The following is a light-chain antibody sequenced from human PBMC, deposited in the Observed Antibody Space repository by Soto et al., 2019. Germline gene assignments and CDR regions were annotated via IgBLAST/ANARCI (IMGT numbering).Light chain of an antibody. CDR3: QQLESYPST. CDR2: AAS. V-gene: IGKV1-9*01. CDR1: QGISSF. Sequence: IQLTQSPSSLSASVGDRFTITCRASQGISSFLAWYQQKPGKAPKLLIYAASTLQTGVPSRFSGSGSGTDFTLTISSLQPEDFATYYCQQLESYPSTFGGGTKGDIK. J-gene: IGKJ4*01.